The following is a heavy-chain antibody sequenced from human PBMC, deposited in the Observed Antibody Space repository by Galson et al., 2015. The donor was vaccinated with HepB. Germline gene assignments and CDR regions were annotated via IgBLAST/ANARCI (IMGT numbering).Heavy chain of an antibody. CDR3: AKRRAVKAYDFWSPYVRARGTAHFYALDV. V-gene: IGHV3-23*01. CDR2: ISGSADST. CDR1: GFTFSSSV. Sequence: SLRLSCAASGFTFSSSVMNWVRQAPGKGLEWVSTISGSADSTNYVDSVKGRFTISRDNSKNTLFLQMNSLRAEDTAVYYCAKRRAVKAYDFWSPYVRARGTAHFYALDVWGQGTTVTVSS. D-gene: IGHD3-3*01. J-gene: IGHJ6*02.